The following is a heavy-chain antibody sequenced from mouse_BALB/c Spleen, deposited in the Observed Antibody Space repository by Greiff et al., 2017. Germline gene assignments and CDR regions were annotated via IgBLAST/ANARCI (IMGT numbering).Heavy chain of an antibody. CDR3: ARDPYYYGSSYWYFDV. D-gene: IGHD1-1*01. CDR1: GFSLTGCG. Sequence: VQLVESGPGLVAPSQSLSITCTVSGFSLTGCGVNWVRQPPGKGLEWLGMIWGDGSTDYNSALKSRLSISKDNSKSQVFLKMNSLQTDDTARYYCARDPYYYGSSYWYFDVWGAGTTVTVSS. CDR2: IWGDGST. J-gene: IGHJ1*01. V-gene: IGHV2-6-7*01.